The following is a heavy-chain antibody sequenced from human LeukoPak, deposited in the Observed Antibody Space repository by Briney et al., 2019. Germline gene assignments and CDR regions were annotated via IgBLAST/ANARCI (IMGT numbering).Heavy chain of an antibody. CDR3: AKGRRGHNYLPTDY. CDR1: GFTFSSYA. D-gene: IGHD5-18*01. V-gene: IGHV3-23*01. Sequence: PGGSLGLSCAASGFTFSSYAMSWVRQAPGKGLEWVSAISGSGGSTYYADSVKGRFTISRDNSKNTLYLQMNSLRAEDTAVYYCAKGRRGHNYLPTDYWGPGTLVTVSS. CDR2: ISGSGGST. J-gene: IGHJ4*02.